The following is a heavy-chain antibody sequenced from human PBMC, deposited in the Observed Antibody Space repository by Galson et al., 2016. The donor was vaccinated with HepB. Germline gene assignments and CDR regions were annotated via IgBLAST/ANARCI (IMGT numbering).Heavy chain of an antibody. V-gene: IGHV1-24*01. J-gene: IGHJ6*02. CDR2: FDPEDGET. CDR3: ATSGYHDFSPYGMDV. Sequence: SVKVSCKVSGYTLTELSIHWVRQAPGKGLEWMGGFDPEDGETIYAQKFQGRVTMTEDTSTDTAYMELSSLKSEDTAVYYCATSGYHDFSPYGMDVWGQGTTVTVSS. CDR1: GYTLTELS. D-gene: IGHD3-3*01.